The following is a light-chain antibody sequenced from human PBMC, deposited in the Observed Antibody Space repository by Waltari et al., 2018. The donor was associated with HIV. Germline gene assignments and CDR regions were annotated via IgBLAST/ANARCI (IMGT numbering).Light chain of an antibody. CDR3: AAWDDSLNGQGV. Sequence: QSVLTQPPSASGTPGQRVTISCSGSSSNIGSNTVNWYQHLPGTAHKLLIYHNHQRPSGVPDRFSGSKSGTSASLAISWLQSEDEADYYCAAWDDSLNGQGVFGGGTKLTVL. J-gene: IGLJ2*01. V-gene: IGLV1-44*01. CDR1: SSNIGSNT. CDR2: HNH.